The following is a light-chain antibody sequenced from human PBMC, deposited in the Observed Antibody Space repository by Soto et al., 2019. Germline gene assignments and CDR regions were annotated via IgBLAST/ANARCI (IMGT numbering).Light chain of an antibody. V-gene: IGKV2-28*01. Sequence: DIVMTQSPLSLVVTAGEPASISCRSSQSLLHSNGYNYLDWYLQKPGQSPQLLIYLGSNRASGVPDRFSGSGSGTDFTLKISRVEAEDVGVYYCMQPLQSWTFGQGTKVDIK. CDR1: QSLLHSNGYNY. J-gene: IGKJ1*01. CDR3: MQPLQSWT. CDR2: LGS.